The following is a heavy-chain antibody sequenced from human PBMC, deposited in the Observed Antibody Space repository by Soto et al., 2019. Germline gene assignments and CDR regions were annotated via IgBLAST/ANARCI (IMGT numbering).Heavy chain of an antibody. J-gene: IGHJ6*02. CDR2: IYYSGST. CDR1: GGSISSGGYY. CDR3: ARDRGILGSGMDV. Sequence: SETLSLTCTVSGGSISSGGYYWSWIRQHPGKGLEWIGYIYYSGSTYYNPSLKSRVTISVDTSKNQFSLKLSSVTAADTAVYYCARDRGILGSGMDVWGQGTTVTVSS. V-gene: IGHV4-31*03. D-gene: IGHD3-9*01.